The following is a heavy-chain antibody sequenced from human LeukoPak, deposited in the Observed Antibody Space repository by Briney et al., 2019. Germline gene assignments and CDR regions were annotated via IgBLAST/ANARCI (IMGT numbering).Heavy chain of an antibody. CDR1: GGSISSSSYY. D-gene: IGHD2-2*01. Sequence: SETLSLTCTVSGGSISSSSYYWGWIRQPPGKGLEWIGSIYYSGSTYYNPSLKSRVTMSVDTSKNQFSLKLSSVTAADTAVYYCARESGDSSTSCTDCSYGMDVWGQGTTVTVSS. V-gene: IGHV4-39*07. CDR3: ARESGDSSTSCTDCSYGMDV. J-gene: IGHJ6*02. CDR2: IYYSGST.